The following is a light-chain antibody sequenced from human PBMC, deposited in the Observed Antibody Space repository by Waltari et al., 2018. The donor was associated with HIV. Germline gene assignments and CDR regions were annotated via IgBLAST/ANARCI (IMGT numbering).Light chain of an antibody. CDR1: SNNVGQPG. CDR3: SAWDVSLSAWV. CDR2: RNN. J-gene: IGLJ3*02. Sequence: AGLTQPPSLSGDLRQNTTLTCPASSNNVGQPGTPRLKHRQGHPPRVLFARNNVRPSGIPLRFSTATSGIATSLTITGLESDDGADYYCSAWDVSLSAWVCGGGTQLTVL. V-gene: IGLV10-54*01.